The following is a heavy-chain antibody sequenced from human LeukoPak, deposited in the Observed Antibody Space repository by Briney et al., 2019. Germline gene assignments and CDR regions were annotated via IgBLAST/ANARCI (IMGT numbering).Heavy chain of an antibody. V-gene: IGHV3-23*01. Sequence: GGSLRLSCAASGFTFRNYWMSWVRQAPGKGLDWVSSISDSGSSTYYADSVKGRFTISRDNSKNTLYLQINSLRAEDTAVYYCAKGGAVSSKSIIMVRGTRRYYYNMDVWGKGTTVTISS. CDR3: AKGGAVSSKSIIMVRGTRRYYYNMDV. J-gene: IGHJ6*03. D-gene: IGHD3-10*01. CDR1: GFTFRNYW. CDR2: ISDSGSST.